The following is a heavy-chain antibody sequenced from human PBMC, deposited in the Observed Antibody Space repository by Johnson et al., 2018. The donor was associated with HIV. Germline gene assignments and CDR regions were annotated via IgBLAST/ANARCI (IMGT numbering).Heavy chain of an antibody. Sequence: VQLVESGGGLIQPGGSLRLSCAASGFNVSSNYMNWVRQAPGKGLEWVSVIYSGGSTYYADSVKGRFSISRDKSKNSLYLQMNSLRAEDTAVYYCARDRRQQLVPGGAFDIWGQGTMVTVSS. CDR1: GFNVSSNY. CDR2: IYSGGST. V-gene: IGHV3-53*01. D-gene: IGHD6-13*01. J-gene: IGHJ3*02. CDR3: ARDRRQQLVPGGAFDI.